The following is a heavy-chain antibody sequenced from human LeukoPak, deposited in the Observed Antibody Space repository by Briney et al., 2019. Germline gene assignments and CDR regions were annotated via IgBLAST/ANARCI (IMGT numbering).Heavy chain of an antibody. V-gene: IGHV1-69*04. CDR2: IIPILGIA. J-gene: IGHJ4*02. Sequence: SVKVSCKASGDTFSSYAISWVRQAPGQGLEWMGRIIPILGIANYAQKFQGRVTITADKSTSTAYMELSSLRSEDTAVYYCARSLDDYGDYDFDYWGQGTLVTVSS. CDR1: GDTFSSYA. D-gene: IGHD4-17*01. CDR3: ARSLDDYGDYDFDY.